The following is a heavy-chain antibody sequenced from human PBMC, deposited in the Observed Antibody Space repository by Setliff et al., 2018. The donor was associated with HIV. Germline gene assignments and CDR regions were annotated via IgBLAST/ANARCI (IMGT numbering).Heavy chain of an antibody. V-gene: IGHV4-39*01. CDR3: ARLSSYRSSSYYFDY. CDR1: GDSISDTTYY. Sequence: PSETLSLTCSVSGDSISDTTYYWGRIRQPPGKGLEWIGNIYHSASTLYKPSLKSRVTMSVDTSKNQFSLKLNSVTAADTAVYHCARLSSYRSSSYYFDYWGQGALVTVSS. CDR2: IYHSAST. J-gene: IGHJ4*02. D-gene: IGHD6-6*01.